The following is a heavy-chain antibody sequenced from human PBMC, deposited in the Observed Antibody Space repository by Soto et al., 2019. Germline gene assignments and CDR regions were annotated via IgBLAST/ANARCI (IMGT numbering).Heavy chain of an antibody. Sequence: PGGSLRLSCSASGFTFSSYAMHWVRQAPGKGLEYVSAISSKGGSTYYADSVKGRLTISRDDSKNTLYLRMNSLKTEDTAVYYCTTGLSNGYYNFDYWGQGTPVTVSS. D-gene: IGHD3-22*01. CDR3: TTGLSNGYYNFDY. CDR2: ISSKGGST. J-gene: IGHJ4*02. V-gene: IGHV3-64*04. CDR1: GFTFSSYA.